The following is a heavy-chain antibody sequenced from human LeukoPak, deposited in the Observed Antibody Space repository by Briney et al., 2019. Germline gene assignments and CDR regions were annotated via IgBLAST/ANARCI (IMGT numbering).Heavy chain of an antibody. Sequence: ASVKVSCKASGYTFTSYGISWVRQAPGQGLEWMGWISAYNGNTNYAQKLQGRVTMTTDTSTSTVYMDLSSLRSEDAAVYYCARVTATTSHWGQGTLVTVSS. V-gene: IGHV1-18*01. D-gene: IGHD1-7*01. CDR2: ISAYNGNT. J-gene: IGHJ4*02. CDR1: GYTFTSYG. CDR3: ARVTATTSH.